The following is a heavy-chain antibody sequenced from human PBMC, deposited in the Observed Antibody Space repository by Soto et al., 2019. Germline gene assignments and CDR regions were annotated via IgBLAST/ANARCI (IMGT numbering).Heavy chain of an antibody. Sequence: QAQLVQSGAEVKKPGASVKVSCRASGYIFTSYYMHWVRQAPGQGLEWMGIINPSGGSTSYAQKFQGRVTMTRDTSTSTVCMDLSSLRSEDTAVYYCARELDAFDIWGQGTMVTVSS. CDR2: INPSGGST. V-gene: IGHV1-46*01. CDR1: GYIFTSYY. CDR3: ARELDAFDI. J-gene: IGHJ3*02.